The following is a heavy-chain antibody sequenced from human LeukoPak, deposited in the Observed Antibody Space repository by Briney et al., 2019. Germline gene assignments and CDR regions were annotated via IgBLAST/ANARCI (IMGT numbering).Heavy chain of an antibody. CDR1: GFPLSVYY. Sequence: GGSLRLSCEASGFPLSVYYLSWFRQAPGKGLEWIGYISSTGSYTTYADSVRGRFTISRDNAKSLLFLQMNNLRVEDTAVYYCARKLGGSQCGGDCFFDHWGQGTLVAVSS. J-gene: IGHJ4*02. D-gene: IGHD2-21*02. CDR2: ISSTGSYT. V-gene: IGHV3-11*03. CDR3: ARKLGGSQCGGDCFFDH.